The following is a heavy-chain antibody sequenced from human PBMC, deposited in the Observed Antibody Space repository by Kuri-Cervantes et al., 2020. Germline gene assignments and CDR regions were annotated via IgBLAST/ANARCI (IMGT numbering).Heavy chain of an antibody. CDR2: IKQDGSEK. D-gene: IGHD1-26*01. J-gene: IGHJ4*02. Sequence: GESLKISCAASGFTFRNYWMSWVRQAPGKGLEWVANIKQDGSEKYYLDSVKGRFTISRDNAKNSLYLQMNSLRAEDTALYYCAREEGGSYFRQFDYWGQGTLVTVSS. CDR3: AREEGGSYFRQFDY. CDR1: GFTFRNYW. V-gene: IGHV3-7*05.